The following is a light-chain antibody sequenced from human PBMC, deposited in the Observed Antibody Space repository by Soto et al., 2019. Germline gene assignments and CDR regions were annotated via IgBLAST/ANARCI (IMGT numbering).Light chain of an antibody. Sequence: DIQMTQSPSSLSASVGDRVTITCRASQGISNYLAWYQQIPGKVPKLLISAASTLQSGVPSRVSGSGSGTDFTLTISSLQPEDVATYYCQKYTTVPAFGGGTKVEIK. CDR2: AAS. CDR3: QKYTTVPA. CDR1: QGISNY. V-gene: IGKV1-27*01. J-gene: IGKJ4*01.